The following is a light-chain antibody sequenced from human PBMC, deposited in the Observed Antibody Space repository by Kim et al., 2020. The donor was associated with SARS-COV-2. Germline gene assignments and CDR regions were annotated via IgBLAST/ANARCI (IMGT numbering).Light chain of an antibody. J-gene: IGLJ1*01. CDR1: NSDVGAYNY. Sequence: SITISCTGTNSDVGAYNYVSWYQQHPGKAPKLMIYDVSRRPSGVSNRFSGSKSGNTASLTISGLQAEDEADYYCTSYTTSGTLVFGTGTKVTVL. CDR2: DVS. V-gene: IGLV2-14*03. CDR3: TSYTTSGTLV.